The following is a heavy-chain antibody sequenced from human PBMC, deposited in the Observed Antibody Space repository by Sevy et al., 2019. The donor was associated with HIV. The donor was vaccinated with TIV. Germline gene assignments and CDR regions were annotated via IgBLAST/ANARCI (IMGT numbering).Heavy chain of an antibody. V-gene: IGHV3-15*01. CDR2: IKSKTDGGTT. J-gene: IGHJ3*02. CDR1: GFTFSNAW. Sequence: GGSLRLSCAASGFTFSNAWMSWVRQAPGKGLEWVGRIKSKTDGGTTDYAAPVKGRFTISRDDSKNTLYLQMNSLKTEDTAVYYCTTDRSTSRSILGRNRVKLYKRNAFDIWGQRTMVTVSS. CDR3: TTDRSTSRSILGRNRVKLYKRNAFDI. D-gene: IGHD2-2*01.